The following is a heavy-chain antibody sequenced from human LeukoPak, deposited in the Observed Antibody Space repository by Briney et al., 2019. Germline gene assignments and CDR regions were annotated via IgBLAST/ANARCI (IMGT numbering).Heavy chain of an antibody. D-gene: IGHD1-7*01. V-gene: IGHV3-49*04. CDR2: IRSKAYGGTT. Sequence: GGSLRLSCTASGFTFGDYAMSWVRQAPGRGLKWVGFIRSKAYGGTTEYAASVKGRFTISRDDSKSIAYLQMNSLKTEDTAVYYCTRRTGTTYYFDYWGQGTLVTVSS. CDR1: GFTFGDYA. J-gene: IGHJ4*02. CDR3: TRRTGTTYYFDY.